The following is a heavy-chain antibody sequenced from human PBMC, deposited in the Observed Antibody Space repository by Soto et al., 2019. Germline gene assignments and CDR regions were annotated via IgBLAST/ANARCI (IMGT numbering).Heavy chain of an antibody. V-gene: IGHV3-9*01. CDR3: AKASGTTAT. CDR1: GFTFDDYA. Sequence: GGSLRLSCAASGFTFDDYAMHWVRQAPGKGLEWVSGISWNSGSIGYADSVKGRFTISRDNAKNSLYLQMNSLRAEDTALYYCAKASGTTATWGQGTLVTVSS. D-gene: IGHD4-17*01. J-gene: IGHJ5*02. CDR2: ISWNSGSI.